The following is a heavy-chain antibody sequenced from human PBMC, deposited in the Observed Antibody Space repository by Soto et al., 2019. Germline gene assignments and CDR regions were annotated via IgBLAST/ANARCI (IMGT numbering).Heavy chain of an antibody. CDR2: IIPIFGTA. J-gene: IGHJ4*02. D-gene: IGHD6-19*01. CDR1: GGTFSSYA. Sequence: SAKVCCKASGGTFSSYAISWARQAPGQGLEWMGGIIPIFGTANYAQRFQGRVTITADESTSTAYMELSSLRSEDTAVYYCARARASPYSSGWHYYFDYWGQGTLVTVSS. CDR3: ARARASPYSSGWHYYFDY. V-gene: IGHV1-69*13.